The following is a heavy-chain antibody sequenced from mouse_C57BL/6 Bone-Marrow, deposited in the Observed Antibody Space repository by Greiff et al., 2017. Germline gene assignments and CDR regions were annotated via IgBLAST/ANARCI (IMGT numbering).Heavy chain of an antibody. V-gene: IGHV1-69*01. CDR3: ARRPDYYGSSYWYFDV. D-gene: IGHD1-1*01. CDR1: GYTFTSYW. J-gene: IGHJ1*03. CDR2: IDPSDSYT. Sequence: QVQLQQPGAELVMPGASVKLSCKASGYTFTSYWMHWVKQRPGQGLEWIGEIDPSDSYTNYNQQFKGKSTLTVDKSSSTAYMQLSSLTSEDSAVYYCARRPDYYGSSYWYFDVWGTGTTVTVSS.